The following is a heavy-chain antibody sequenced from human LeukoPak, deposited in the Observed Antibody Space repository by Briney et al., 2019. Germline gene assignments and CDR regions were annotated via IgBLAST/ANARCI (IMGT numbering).Heavy chain of an antibody. CDR1: GFTFDDYA. CDR2: ISWNSGSI. J-gene: IGHJ4*02. D-gene: IGHD6-19*01. Sequence: GGSLRLSCAASGFTFDDYAMHWVRQAPGKGLEWVSGISWNSGSIGYADSVKGRFTISRDNAKNTLYLQMNSLRAEDTAVYYCASSSGWSIDYWGQGTLVTVSS. CDR3: ASSSGWSIDY. V-gene: IGHV3-9*01.